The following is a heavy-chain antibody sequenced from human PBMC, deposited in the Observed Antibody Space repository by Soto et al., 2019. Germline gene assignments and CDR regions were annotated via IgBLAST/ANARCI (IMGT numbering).Heavy chain of an antibody. V-gene: IGHV1-2*06. D-gene: IGHD1-26*01. CDR2: INPNNGDT. J-gene: IGHJ4*02. Sequence: QVQVVQSGAEVKKPGASVKVSCKASGYSFTGYYIHWVRQAPGQGLEWMGRINPNNGDTTYAQKFQGRVTMTRDPPITTAYRELSSLIPADPPVFYWARGGGYYDYWGQGTLVTVSS. CDR1: GYSFTGYY. CDR3: ARGGGYYDY.